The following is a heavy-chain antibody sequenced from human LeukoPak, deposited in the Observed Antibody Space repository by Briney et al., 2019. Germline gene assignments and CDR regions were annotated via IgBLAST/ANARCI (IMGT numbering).Heavy chain of an antibody. CDR1: GFTFSSYS. J-gene: IGHJ5*02. V-gene: IGHV3-21*01. Sequence: PGGSLRLFCAASGFTFSSYSMNWVRQAPGKGLEWVSSISSSSSYIYYADSVKGRFTISRDNAKNSPYPQMYSLRAEDTAVYYCARDPTSATVITWFDPWGQGTLVTVSS. CDR3: ARDPTSATVITWFDP. D-gene: IGHD4-17*01. CDR2: ISSSSSYI.